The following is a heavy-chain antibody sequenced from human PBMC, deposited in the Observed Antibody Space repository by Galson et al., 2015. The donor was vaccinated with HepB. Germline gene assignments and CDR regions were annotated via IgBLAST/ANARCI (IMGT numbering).Heavy chain of an antibody. Sequence: SLRLSCAASGFTFDDYAMHWVRQAPGKGLEWVSGISWNSGSIGYADSVKGRFTISRDNAKNSLYLQMNSLRAEDTALYYCAKSVDIVATVDYWGQGTLVTVSS. D-gene: IGHD5-12*01. J-gene: IGHJ4*02. CDR1: GFTFDDYA. CDR2: ISWNSGSI. V-gene: IGHV3-9*01. CDR3: AKSVDIVATVDY.